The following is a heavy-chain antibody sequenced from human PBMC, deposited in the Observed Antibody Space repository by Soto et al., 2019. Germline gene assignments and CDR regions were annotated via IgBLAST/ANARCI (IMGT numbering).Heavy chain of an antibody. D-gene: IGHD3-22*01. CDR1: GFTFRNAW. Sequence: GGCLRLSCAASGFTFRNAWMSWVRQAAGKGLEWVGRIKSKTDGGTTDYAEPVKGRFAISRDDSNNMVYLQMNSLKIEDTAVYYCTTDSYSTIIIVRFDYWGHGTLVSVSS. J-gene: IGHJ4*01. CDR2: IKSKTDGGTT. V-gene: IGHV3-15*01. CDR3: TTDSYSTIIIVRFDY.